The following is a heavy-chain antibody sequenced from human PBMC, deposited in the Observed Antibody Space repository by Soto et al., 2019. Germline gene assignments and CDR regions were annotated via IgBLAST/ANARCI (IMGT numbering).Heavy chain of an antibody. V-gene: IGHV3-23*01. D-gene: IGHD6-6*01. CDR1: GFTFSSYA. CDR2: ISGNGGST. J-gene: IGHJ6*03. CDR3: AKEGESSSIYYYYYMDV. Sequence: GSLRLSCAASGFTFSSYAMRWVRQAPEKGLEWVSAISGNGGSTYYADSVKGRFTISRDNSKNTLYLQMNSLRAEDTAVYYCAKEGESSSIYYYYYMDVWGKGTTVTVSS.